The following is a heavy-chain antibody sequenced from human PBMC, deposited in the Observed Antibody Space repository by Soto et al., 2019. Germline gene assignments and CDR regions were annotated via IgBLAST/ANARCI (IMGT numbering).Heavy chain of an antibody. CDR3: ASDLGWAFDS. V-gene: IGHV3-48*02. D-gene: IGHD6-19*01. CDR2: ISGGGRPI. J-gene: IGHJ4*02. Sequence: VQLVESGGGSVQPGGSLRLSCAASGFTFSTFSMNWVRQAPGRGLEWISYISGGGRPISYADSVKGRFTISRDNAKNSLYLQMDSLTDEDTAVYYCASDLGWAFDSWGQGTLVNVSS. CDR1: GFTFSTFS.